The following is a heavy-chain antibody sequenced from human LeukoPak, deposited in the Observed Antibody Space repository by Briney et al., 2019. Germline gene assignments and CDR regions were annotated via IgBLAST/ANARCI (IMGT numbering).Heavy chain of an antibody. V-gene: IGHV3-48*04. D-gene: IGHD3-10*02. J-gene: IGHJ6*04. CDR2: ISSSGSTI. CDR3: AELGITMIGGV. Sequence: GGSLRLSCAASGFTFSSYGLHWVRQAPGKGLEWVSYISSSGSTIYYADSVKGRFTISRDNAKNSLYLQMNSLRAEDTAVYYCAELGITMIGGVWGKGTTVTISS. CDR1: GFTFSSYG.